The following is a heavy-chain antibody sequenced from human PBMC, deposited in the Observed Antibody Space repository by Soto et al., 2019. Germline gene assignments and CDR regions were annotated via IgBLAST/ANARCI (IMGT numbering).Heavy chain of an antibody. CDR1: GDSLSSPNW. CDR3: VRDSATKRLDS. D-gene: IGHD4-17*01. J-gene: IGHJ5*01. V-gene: IGHV4-4*02. CDR2: IHNRGNT. Sequence: QVRLQESGPGLVKPSETLSLTCVVSGDSLSSPNWWAWVRQPPGKGLEWIGQIHNRGNTNFNPSLQSRVTMSIDKPKNQCSLRLTSMTAADTAVYYCVRDSATKRLDSWGQGTLVTVSS.